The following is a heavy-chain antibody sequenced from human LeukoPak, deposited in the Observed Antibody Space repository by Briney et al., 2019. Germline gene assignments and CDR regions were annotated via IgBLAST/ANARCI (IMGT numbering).Heavy chain of an antibody. D-gene: IGHD5-18*01. V-gene: IGHV4-39*01. CDR1: GGSISSSSYY. J-gene: IGHJ2*01. Sequence: SETLSLTCTVSGGSISSSSYYWGWIRQPPGKGLEWIGSIYYSGSTYYNPSLKSRVTISVDTSKNQFSLKLSSVTAADSAVYYCARRSPPLTAMADHWYFDLWGRGTLVTVSS. CDR3: ARRSPPLTAMADHWYFDL. CDR2: IYYSGST.